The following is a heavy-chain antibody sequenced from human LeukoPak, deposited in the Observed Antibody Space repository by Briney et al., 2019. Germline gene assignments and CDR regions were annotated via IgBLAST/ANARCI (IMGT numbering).Heavy chain of an antibody. V-gene: IGHV1-18*01. J-gene: IGHJ5*02. Sequence: GASVKVSCKASGYTFTSYGISWVRQAPGQGLEWMGWISAYNGNTNYAQKLQGRVTMTTDTSTSTAYMELRSLRSDDTAVYYCARASRRIFGVVIKGNWFDPWGQGTLVTVSS. CDR1: GYTFTSYG. CDR3: ARASRRIFGVVIKGNWFDP. D-gene: IGHD3-3*02. CDR2: ISAYNGNT.